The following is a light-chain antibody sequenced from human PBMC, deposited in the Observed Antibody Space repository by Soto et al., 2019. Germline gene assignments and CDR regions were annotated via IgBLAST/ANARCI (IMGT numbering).Light chain of an antibody. V-gene: IGKV1-5*03. CDR1: QTISSW. CDR2: KAS. CDR3: QHYNSYSEA. J-gene: IGKJ1*01. Sequence: IQMTQPPSTLSGSVGARVTISCRASQTISSWLAWYQQKPGKAPKLLIYKASTLKSGVPSRFSGSGSGTEFTLTISSLQPDDFATYYCQHYNSYSEAFGQGTKVDIK.